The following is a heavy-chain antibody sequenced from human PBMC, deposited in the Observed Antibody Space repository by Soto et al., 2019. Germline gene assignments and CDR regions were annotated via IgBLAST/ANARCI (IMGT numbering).Heavy chain of an antibody. V-gene: IGHV3-43D*04. D-gene: IGHD6-6*01. CDR3: VKDLSPYTSSSVDV. CDR2: ITWDGGST. Sequence: AGGSLRLSCAASGFTFGDYAMHWVRQAPGKGLEWVSLITWDGGSTFYADSLKGRFTISRDNSKNSLYLQMTSLRPEDTAFYYCVKDLSPYTSSSVDVWGQGTKVTVSS. CDR1: GFTFGDYA. J-gene: IGHJ6*02.